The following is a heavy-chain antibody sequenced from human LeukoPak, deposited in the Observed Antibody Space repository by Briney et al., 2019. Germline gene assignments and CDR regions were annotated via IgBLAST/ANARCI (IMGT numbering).Heavy chain of an antibody. J-gene: IGHJ4*02. Sequence: SETLSLTCTDSGGSISSSNFCWGWMRQPPGKGLEWIGSIYYSGSTYYNSSLKSRVTISVATSKNQFSLKLSSVTAADTAVYYCVRDRGYAYGPFDYWGQGTLVTVSS. CDR1: GGSISSSNFC. CDR2: IYYSGST. CDR3: VRDRGYAYGPFDY. D-gene: IGHD5-12*01. V-gene: IGHV4-39*07.